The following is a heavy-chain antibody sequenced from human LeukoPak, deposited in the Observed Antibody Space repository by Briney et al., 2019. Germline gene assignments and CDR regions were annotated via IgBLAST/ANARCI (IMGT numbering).Heavy chain of an antibody. CDR2: IYYSGST. D-gene: IGHD3-3*01. CDR3: AGGGYDFWSGLTNWFDP. J-gene: IGHJ5*02. Sequence: PGGSLRLSCAASGFTFSSCAMHWIRQPPGKGLEWIGYIYYSGSTNYNPSLKSRVTISVDTSKNQFSLKLSSVTAADTAVYYCAGGGYDFWSGLTNWFDPWGQGTLVTVSS. V-gene: IGHV4-59*01. CDR1: GFTFSSCA.